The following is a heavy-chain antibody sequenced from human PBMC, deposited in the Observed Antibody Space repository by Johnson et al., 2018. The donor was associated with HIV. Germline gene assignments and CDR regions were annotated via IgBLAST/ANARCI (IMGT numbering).Heavy chain of an antibody. CDR2: IRQDGSEK. CDR1: GFTFTNYW. V-gene: IGHV3-7*01. J-gene: IGHJ3*02. Sequence: VQLVESGGGLVQPGGSLRLSCAASGFTFTNYWMTWVRQAPGKGLEWVANIRQDGSEKYYMDSVKGRFTISRDNAKKSLYLQMNSLRPEDTAVYYCARDLDTGGATGAVDIWGQGTMVTVSS. CDR3: ARDLDTGGATGAVDI. D-gene: IGHD1-26*01.